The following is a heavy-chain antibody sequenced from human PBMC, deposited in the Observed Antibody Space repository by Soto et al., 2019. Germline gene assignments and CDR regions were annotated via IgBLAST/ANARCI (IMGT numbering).Heavy chain of an antibody. CDR2: INHSGST. V-gene: IGHV4-34*01. J-gene: IGHJ4*02. CDR3: ARGQLHRPNDY. D-gene: IGHD2-2*01. CDR1: GGSFSGYY. Sequence: SETLSLTCAVYGGSFSGYYWSWIRQPPGKGLEWIGEINHSGSTNYNPSLKSRVTISVDTSENQFSLKLSSVTAADTAVYYCARGQLHRPNDYWGQGTLVTVSS.